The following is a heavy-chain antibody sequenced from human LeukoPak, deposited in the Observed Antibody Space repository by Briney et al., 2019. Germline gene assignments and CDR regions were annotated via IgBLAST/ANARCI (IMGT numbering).Heavy chain of an antibody. V-gene: IGHV3-30*18. CDR2: ISYDGSNK. Sequence: GGSLRLSCAASGFTFSSYGMHWVRQAPGKGLEWVAVISYDGSNKYYADSVKGRSTISRDNSKNTLYLQMNSLRAEDTAVYYCAKDRYYYDSSGYYYYYYGMDVWGQGTTVTVSS. CDR3: AKDRYYYDSSGYYYYYYGMDV. J-gene: IGHJ6*02. CDR1: GFTFSSYG. D-gene: IGHD3-22*01.